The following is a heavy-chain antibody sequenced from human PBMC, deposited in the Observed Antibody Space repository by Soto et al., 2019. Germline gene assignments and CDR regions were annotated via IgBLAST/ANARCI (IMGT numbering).Heavy chain of an antibody. J-gene: IGHJ4*02. CDR1: GFSLTTDGVG. Sequence: QITSKESGPTLVKPTQTLTLTCSFSGFSLTTDGVGVGWVRQPPGEALEWLALIYWDDDERYSPSLKTRLTITKDPSKNQVVLIMTNMAPVDTATYYCAHSRNLITEDAQVGDFDYWGQGTLVTVSS. V-gene: IGHV2-5*02. CDR2: IYWDDDE. CDR3: AHSRNLITEDAQVGDFDY. D-gene: IGHD3-10*01.